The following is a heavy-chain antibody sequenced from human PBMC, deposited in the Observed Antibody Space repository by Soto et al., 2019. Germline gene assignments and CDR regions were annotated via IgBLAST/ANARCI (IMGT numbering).Heavy chain of an antibody. CDR1: EFTFSNYG. J-gene: IGHJ4*02. CDR3: AKDQKRRNTYYYDSSGYPFSDY. CDR2: ISYDGSNK. Sequence: GGSLRLSCAASEFTFSNYGMHWVGQAPGKGLEWVALISYDGSNKYYADSVKGRFTISRDNSKNTLYLQMNSLRAEDTAVYYCAKDQKRRNTYYYDSSGYPFSDYWGQGTLVTVSS. D-gene: IGHD3-22*01. V-gene: IGHV3-30*18.